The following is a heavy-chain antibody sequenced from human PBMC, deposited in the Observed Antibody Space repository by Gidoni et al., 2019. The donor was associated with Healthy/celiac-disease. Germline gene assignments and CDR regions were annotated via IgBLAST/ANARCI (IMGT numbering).Heavy chain of an antibody. V-gene: IGHV3-21*01. Sequence: EVQLVVSGGGLVKPGGSLRLSCAASGFTFSSYSMNWVRQAPGKGLEWVSSISSSSSYMYYADSVKGRFTISRDNAKNPLYLQMNSLRAEDTAVYYCARGGPYDSSGYYYGYWGQGTLVTVSS. CDR1: GFTFSSYS. D-gene: IGHD3-22*01. CDR2: ISSSSSYM. J-gene: IGHJ4*02. CDR3: ARGGPYDSSGYYYGY.